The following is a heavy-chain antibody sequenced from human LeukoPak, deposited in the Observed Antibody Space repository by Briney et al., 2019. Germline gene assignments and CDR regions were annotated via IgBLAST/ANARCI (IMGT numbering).Heavy chain of an antibody. Sequence: GGSLRLSCAASGFTFSSYGMHWVRQAPGKGLEWVAVIWYDGSNKYYADSVKGRFTISRDNSKNTLYLQMNSLRAEDTAVYYCARGICSGGSCYHDYWGQGTLVTVPS. D-gene: IGHD2-15*01. CDR2: IWYDGSNK. CDR3: ARGICSGGSCYHDY. CDR1: GFTFSSYG. V-gene: IGHV3-33*01. J-gene: IGHJ4*02.